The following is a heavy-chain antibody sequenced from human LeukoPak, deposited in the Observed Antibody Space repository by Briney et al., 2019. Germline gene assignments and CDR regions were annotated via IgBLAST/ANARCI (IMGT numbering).Heavy chain of an antibody. Sequence: GGSLRLSCAASGFTFSSYWMSWVRQAPGKGLEWVANIKQDGSEKYYVDSVKGRFTISRDNAKNSLYLQMNSLRAEDTAVYYCARDIYCSGGSCYSSRVMEVFDYWGQGTLVTVSS. CDR2: IKQDGSEK. V-gene: IGHV3-7*04. CDR1: GFTFSSYW. CDR3: ARDIYCSGGSCYSSRVMEVFDY. J-gene: IGHJ4*02. D-gene: IGHD2-15*01.